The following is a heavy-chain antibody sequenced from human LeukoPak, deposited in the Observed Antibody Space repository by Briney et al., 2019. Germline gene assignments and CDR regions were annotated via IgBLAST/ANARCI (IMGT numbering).Heavy chain of an antibody. Sequence: GASVKVSCKASGYTFTSYAMHWVRQAPGQRLEWMGWTNAGNGNTKYSQKFQGRVTITRDTSASTAYMELSSLRSEDTAVYYCARKTWESYYDILTGYYMDQGFDYWGQGTLVTVSS. J-gene: IGHJ4*02. V-gene: IGHV1-3*01. CDR3: ARKTWESYYDILTGYYMDQGFDY. D-gene: IGHD3-9*01. CDR1: GYTFTSYA. CDR2: TNAGNGNT.